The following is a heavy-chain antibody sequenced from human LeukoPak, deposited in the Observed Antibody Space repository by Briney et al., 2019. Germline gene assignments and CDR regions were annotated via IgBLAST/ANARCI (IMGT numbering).Heavy chain of an antibody. D-gene: IGHD3-22*01. CDR1: GFTFSSYW. J-gene: IGHJ4*02. CDR2: IKQDGSEK. Sequence: GGSLRLSCAASGFTFSSYWMSCVRQAPGKGLEWLANIKQDGSEKYYVDSVKGRFTICRDNAKNSLYLQMNSLRAEDTAVYYCAGATYYHDSSHYWGQGTLVTVS. CDR3: AGATYYHDSSHY. V-gene: IGHV3-7*04.